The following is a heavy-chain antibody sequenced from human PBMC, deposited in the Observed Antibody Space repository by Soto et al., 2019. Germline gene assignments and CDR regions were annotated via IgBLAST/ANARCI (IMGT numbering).Heavy chain of an antibody. Sequence: QLQLKESGSGLVKPSQTLSLTCAVSGGSISSGGYSWSWIRQPPGKGLEWIGYIYHSGSTYSNPSLKSRVTISVDMSKNQFALKLSSVTAADTAVYYCARATAIGYYFDYWGQGTLVTVSS. CDR2: IYHSGST. V-gene: IGHV4-30-2*01. D-gene: IGHD2-21*02. CDR1: GGSISSGGYS. J-gene: IGHJ4*02. CDR3: ARATAIGYYFDY.